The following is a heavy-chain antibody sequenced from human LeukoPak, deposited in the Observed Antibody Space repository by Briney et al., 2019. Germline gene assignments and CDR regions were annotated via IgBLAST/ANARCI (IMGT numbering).Heavy chain of an antibody. CDR2: ISWNSGSI. CDR1: GFTFDDYA. CDR3: AKASIPDYYYMDV. D-gene: IGHD2-2*01. V-gene: IGHV3-9*03. Sequence: PGGSLRLSCAASGFTFDDYAMHWVRQAPGKGLEWVSGISWNSGSIGYADSVKGRFTISRDNAKNSLYLQMNSLRAEDMALYYCAKASIPDYYYMDVWGKGTTVTVSS. J-gene: IGHJ6*03.